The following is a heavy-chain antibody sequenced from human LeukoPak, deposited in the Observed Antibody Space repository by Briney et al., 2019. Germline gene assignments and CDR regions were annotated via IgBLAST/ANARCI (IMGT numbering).Heavy chain of an antibody. J-gene: IGHJ4*02. CDR3: ASRIAGYYFDY. CDR2: INPNSGGT. CDR1: GYTFTGYY. Sequence: ASVKVSCKASGYTFTGYYMHWVRQAPGQGLEWMGWINPNSGGTNCAQKFQGRVTMTRDTSISTAYMELSRLRSDDTAVYYCASRIAGYYFDYWGQGALVTVSS. D-gene: IGHD6-13*01. V-gene: IGHV1-2*02.